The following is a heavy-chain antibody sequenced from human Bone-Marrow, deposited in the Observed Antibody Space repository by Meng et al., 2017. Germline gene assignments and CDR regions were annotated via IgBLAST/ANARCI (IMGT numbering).Heavy chain of an antibody. D-gene: IGHD3-10*01. CDR3: ARGSGSYSNLGTGFSRTYNWFDP. J-gene: IGHJ5*02. CDR2: IYYSGST. CDR1: GGSISSSSYY. V-gene: IGHV4-39*07. Sequence: GSLRLSCTVSGGSISSSSYYWGWIRQPPGKGLEWIGSIYYSGSTYYNPSLKSRVTISVDTSKNQFSLKLSSVTAADTAVHYCARGSGSYSNLGTGFSRTYNWFDPWGQGTLVTVSS.